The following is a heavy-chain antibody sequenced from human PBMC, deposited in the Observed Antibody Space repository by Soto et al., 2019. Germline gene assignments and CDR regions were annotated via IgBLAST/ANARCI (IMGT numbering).Heavy chain of an antibody. V-gene: IGHV5-10-1*01. CDR1: GYSFTSYW. J-gene: IGHJ6*02. CDR2: IDPSDSYT. D-gene: IGHD2-21*02. Sequence: PGESLKISCKGSGYSFTSYWVSWVRQMPGKGLEWMGRIDPSDSYTNYSPSFQGHVTISADKSISTAYLQWSSLKASDTAMYYCARRSTVVTPSYYYYGMDVWGQGTTVTVS. CDR3: ARRSTVVTPSYYYYGMDV.